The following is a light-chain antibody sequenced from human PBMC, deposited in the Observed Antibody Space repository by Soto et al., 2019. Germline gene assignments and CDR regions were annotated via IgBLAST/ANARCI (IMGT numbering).Light chain of an antibody. J-gene: IGLJ3*02. Sequence: QSVLTQPASVSGSPGQSITISCTGTSSDVGGYNYVSWYQQHPGKAPKLMIYDVSNRPSGVSNRFSGSKSGNTASLTISGLQAEYEAEYYCSSYTISSTRVFGGGTKLTVL. V-gene: IGLV2-14*01. CDR3: SSYTISSTRV. CDR2: DVS. CDR1: SSDVGGYNY.